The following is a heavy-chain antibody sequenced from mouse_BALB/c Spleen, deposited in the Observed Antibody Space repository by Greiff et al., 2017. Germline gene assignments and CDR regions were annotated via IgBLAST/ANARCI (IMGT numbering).Heavy chain of an antibody. CDR3: ARTLIYYGSSLYFDY. J-gene: IGHJ2*01. Sequence: DVMLVESGGGLVQPGGSLKLSCAASGFTFSSYTMSWVRQTPEKRLEWVAYISNGGGSTYYPDTVKGRFTISRDNAKNTLYLQMSSLKSEDTAMYYCARTLIYYGSSLYFDYWGQGTTLTVSS. CDR2: ISNGGGST. V-gene: IGHV5-12-2*01. CDR1: GFTFSSYT. D-gene: IGHD1-1*01.